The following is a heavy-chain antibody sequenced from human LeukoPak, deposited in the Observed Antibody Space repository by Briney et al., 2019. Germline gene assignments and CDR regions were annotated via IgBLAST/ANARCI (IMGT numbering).Heavy chain of an antibody. CDR3: ARASDSSSYINWLDP. V-gene: IGHV1-2*02. CDR2: INPNSGGT. CDR1: GYIFTGYY. Sequence: GASVKVSCRASGYIFTGYYIHWVRQAPGQGLEWMGWINPNSGGTQYAQKFQGRVTLTRDTSISTTYMELSRLTPDDTAVYYRARASDSSSYINWLDPWGQGTLVSVSS. J-gene: IGHJ5*02. D-gene: IGHD3-22*01.